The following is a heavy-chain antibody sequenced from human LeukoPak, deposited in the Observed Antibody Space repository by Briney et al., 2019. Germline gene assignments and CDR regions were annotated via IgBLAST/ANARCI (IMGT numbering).Heavy chain of an antibody. CDR3: SGYPDFLSGLDG. V-gene: IGHV4-59*01. CDR2: IYYSGST. D-gene: IGHD3-3*01. CDR1: GGSISSYY. J-gene: IGHJ6*02. Sequence: SETLSLTCTVSGGSISSYYWSWIRQPPGKGLEWIGYIYYSGSTNYNPSLKSRATISVEQSKYQFSLTLSSVNGGDTAVYFWSGYPDFLSGLDGWRRGATVSVSS.